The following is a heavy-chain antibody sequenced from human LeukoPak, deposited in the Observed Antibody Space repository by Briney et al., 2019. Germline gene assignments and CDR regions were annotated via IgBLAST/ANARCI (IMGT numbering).Heavy chain of an antibody. CDR1: GFTFSSYG. J-gene: IGHJ6*03. Sequence: GGCLRLSCAASGFTFSSYGMSWVRPAPRKGREWVANIKQDGSEKYYVGFVKGRFTISRDNAKNTLYLQMNSLRAEDTAVYYCARSLLYYYYYYMDVWGKGTTVTVSS. V-gene: IGHV3-7*01. CDR3: ARSLLYYYYYYMDV. D-gene: IGHD1-26*01. CDR2: IKQDGSEK.